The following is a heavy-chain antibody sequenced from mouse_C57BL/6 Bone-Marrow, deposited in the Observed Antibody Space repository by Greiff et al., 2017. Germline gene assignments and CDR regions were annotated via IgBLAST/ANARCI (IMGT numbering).Heavy chain of an antibody. CDR1: GSSLTSYG. V-gene: IGHV2-3*01. J-gene: IGHJ1*03. D-gene: IGHD4-1*01. Sequence: LQGSGPGLVAPSQSLSITCTVSGSSLTSYGVSWVRQPPGKGLGWLGVIWGVGSTNYHSALISRLRISKENSKSQCFLKRNSPQAEDTVTYYCAKEGAGSWYFDVWGTGTTVTVSS. CDR3: AKEGAGSWYFDV. CDR2: IWGVGST.